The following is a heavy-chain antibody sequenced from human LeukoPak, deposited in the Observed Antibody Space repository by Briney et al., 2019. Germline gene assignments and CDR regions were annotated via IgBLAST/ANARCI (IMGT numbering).Heavy chain of an antibody. Sequence: SETLSLTCTVSGGSISSYYWSWIRQPPGKGLEWIGYIYYSGSTNYNPSLKSRVTISVDTSKNQFSLKLGSVTAADTAVYYCARAVLLWFGESPYYFDYWGQGTLVTVSS. CDR1: GGSISSYY. CDR3: ARAVLLWFGESPYYFDY. D-gene: IGHD3-10*01. J-gene: IGHJ4*02. CDR2: IYYSGST. V-gene: IGHV4-59*01.